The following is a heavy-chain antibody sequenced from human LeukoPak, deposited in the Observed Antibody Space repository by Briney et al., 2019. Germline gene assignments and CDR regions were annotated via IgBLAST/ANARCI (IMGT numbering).Heavy chain of an antibody. Sequence: GGPLRLSCAASGFIFSTYSMSWVRQAPGKGLEWVANINQDGTEKYYVDSVKGRVTVSRDYAKNSLYLQMNSLRVEDTAVYYCARDRRGYSYGYTFFYWGQGTLVTVSS. V-gene: IGHV3-7*01. CDR3: ARDRRGYSYGYTFFY. CDR1: GFIFSTYS. CDR2: INQDGTEK. D-gene: IGHD5-18*01. J-gene: IGHJ4*02.